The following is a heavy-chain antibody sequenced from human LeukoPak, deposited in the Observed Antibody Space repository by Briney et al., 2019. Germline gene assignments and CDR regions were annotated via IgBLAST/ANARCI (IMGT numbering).Heavy chain of an antibody. J-gene: IGHJ4*02. CDR2: ITSTPYI. CDR3: ARERSCSGTTCYEGDY. V-gene: IGHV3-21*01. CDR1: GFTFSNYA. Sequence: GGSLRLSCAASGFTFSNYAMSWVRQAPGKELEWVSSITSTPYIYYADSVEGRFTISRDNAKNSLYLQMNSLRAEDTAVYYCARERSCSGTTCYEGDYWGQGILVTVSS. D-gene: IGHD2-2*01.